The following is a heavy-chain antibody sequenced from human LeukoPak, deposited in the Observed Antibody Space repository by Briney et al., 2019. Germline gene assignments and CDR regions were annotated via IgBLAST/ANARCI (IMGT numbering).Heavy chain of an antibody. CDR2: ISSSYIYI. CDR3: AKEEAYYYDSSGYHYRMLDY. Sequence: GGSLRLSCAASGFTFSSYSMNWVRHAPGKRLEWVSSISSSYIYIYYADSVKGRFTISRDNAKNSLYLQMNSLRAEDTAVYYCAKEEAYYYDSSGYHYRMLDYWGQGTLVTVSS. CDR1: GFTFSSYS. D-gene: IGHD3-22*01. J-gene: IGHJ4*02. V-gene: IGHV3-21*01.